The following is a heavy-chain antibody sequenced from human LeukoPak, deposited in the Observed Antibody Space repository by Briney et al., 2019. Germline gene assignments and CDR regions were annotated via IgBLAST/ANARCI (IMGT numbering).Heavy chain of an antibody. V-gene: IGHV1-69*05. J-gene: IGHJ6*03. Sequence: SVKVSCKASGGTFSNYAISWVRQAPGQGLEWMGRIIPMFGTTNYAQKFQGRVTITTDESTSTAYMEVSSLRIEDTAVYYCASVTVTTWAPDGHMDVWGKGTTVTVSS. CDR1: GGTFSNYA. D-gene: IGHD4-11*01. CDR2: IIPMFGTT. CDR3: ASVTVTTWAPDGHMDV.